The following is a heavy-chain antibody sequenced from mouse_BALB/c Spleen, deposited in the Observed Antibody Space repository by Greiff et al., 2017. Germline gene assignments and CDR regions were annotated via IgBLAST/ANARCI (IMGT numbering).Heavy chain of an antibody. CDR2: INPSNGGT. Sequence: QVHVKQSGAELVKPGASVKLSCKASGYTFTSYYMYWVKQRPGQGLEWIGEINPSNGGTNFNEKFKSKATLTVDKSSSTAYMQLSSLTSEDSAVYYCTREWFAYWGQGTLVTVSA. CDR1: GYTFTSYY. CDR3: TREWFAY. J-gene: IGHJ3*01. V-gene: IGHV1S81*02.